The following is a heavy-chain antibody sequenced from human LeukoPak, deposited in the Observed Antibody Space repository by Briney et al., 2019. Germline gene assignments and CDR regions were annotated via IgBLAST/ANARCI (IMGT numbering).Heavy chain of an antibody. Sequence: GASVKVSCKASGYTFTAYFMHWVRQAPGQGLEWMGRINPNSGGTNYAQKLQGRVTMTRDSSITTAYMDLSRLTYDDTAVYYCARGGKEASSGDYWGQGTLVTVSS. J-gene: IGHJ4*02. V-gene: IGHV1-2*06. CDR2: INPNSGGT. D-gene: IGHD3-16*01. CDR1: GYTFTAYF. CDR3: ARGGKEASSGDY.